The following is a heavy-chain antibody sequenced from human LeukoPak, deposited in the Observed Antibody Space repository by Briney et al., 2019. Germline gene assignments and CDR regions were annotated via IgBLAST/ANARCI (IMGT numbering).Heavy chain of an antibody. J-gene: IGHJ4*02. V-gene: IGHV4-34*01. Sequence: PSETLSLTCAVYGGSFGGYYWSWIRQPPGKGLEWIGEINHSGSTNYNPSLKSRVTISVDTSKNQFSLKLSSVTAADTAVYYCARAAGPLAAPDFWGQGTPVTVSS. CDR3: ARAAGPLAAPDF. CDR2: INHSGST. CDR1: GGSFGGYY. D-gene: IGHD6-13*01.